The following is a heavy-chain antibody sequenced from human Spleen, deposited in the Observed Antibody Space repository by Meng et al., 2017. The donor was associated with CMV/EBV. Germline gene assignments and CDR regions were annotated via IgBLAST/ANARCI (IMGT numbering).Heavy chain of an antibody. CDR1: GFTFSSYE. CDR2: ISSSGSTI. V-gene: IGHV3-48*03. Sequence: GESLKISCAASGFTFSSYEMNWVRQAPGKGLEWVSYISSSGSTIYYADSVKGRFTISRDNAKNSLYLQMNSLRAEDTAVYYCARSGLVIVGATGGDYWGQGTLVTVSS. CDR3: ARSGLVIVGATGGDY. D-gene: IGHD1-26*01. J-gene: IGHJ4*02.